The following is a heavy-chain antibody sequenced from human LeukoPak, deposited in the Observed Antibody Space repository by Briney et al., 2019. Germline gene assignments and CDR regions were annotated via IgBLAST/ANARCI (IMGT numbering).Heavy chain of an antibody. Sequence: SGGSLRLSCAASGFTVSGNYMSWVRQAPGKGLEWVSAMSAGGTSTYYADSVKGRFTISRDNSQNTLYLHMNSLRAEDTAVYYCAKMRGIVITFGGVIFDSWGQGTLATVSS. V-gene: IGHV3-23*01. CDR2: MSAGGTST. J-gene: IGHJ4*02. D-gene: IGHD3-16*01. CDR3: AKMRGIVITFGGVIFDS. CDR1: GFTVSGNY.